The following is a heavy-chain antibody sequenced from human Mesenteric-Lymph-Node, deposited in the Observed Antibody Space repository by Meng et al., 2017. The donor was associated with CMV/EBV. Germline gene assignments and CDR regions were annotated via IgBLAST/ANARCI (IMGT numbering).Heavy chain of an antibody. CDR1: GDSLYTGDKF. D-gene: IGHD3-22*01. Sequence: SETLSLTCTVSGDSLYTGDKFWSWIRQPPGKGLEWIGYIYHDGINSRVTTYYKPSLESRITMSVDTSKNQFSLNLRSATAADTAVYYCARENDSRGYHFDYWGPGTLVTVSS. CDR2: IYHDGINSRVTT. J-gene: IGHJ4*02. CDR3: ARENDSRGYHFDY. V-gene: IGHV4-30-4*01.